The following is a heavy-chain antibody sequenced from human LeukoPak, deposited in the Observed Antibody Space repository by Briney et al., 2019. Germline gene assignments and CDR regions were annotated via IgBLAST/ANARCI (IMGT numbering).Heavy chain of an antibody. V-gene: IGHV3-30*04. D-gene: IGHD2-2*01. J-gene: IGHJ5*02. Sequence: GGSLRLSCAASGFTFSSYAMHWVRQAPGKGLEWVAVISYDGSNKYYADSVKGRFTTSRDNSKNTLYLQMNSLRAEDTAVYYCARDCSSTSCASVEFWFDPWGQGTLVTVSS. CDR1: GFTFSSYA. CDR3: ARDCSSTSCASVEFWFDP. CDR2: ISYDGSNK.